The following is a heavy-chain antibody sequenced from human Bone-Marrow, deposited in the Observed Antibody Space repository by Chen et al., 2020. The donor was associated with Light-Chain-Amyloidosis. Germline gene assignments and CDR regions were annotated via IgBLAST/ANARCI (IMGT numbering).Heavy chain of an antibody. D-gene: IGHD3-10*01. CDR2: IKGKSDGDRT. J-gene: IGHJ4*02. CDR1: GFSFSDAW. Sequence: DVQLQTSGGGPVEPGGSLRLSCEASGFSFSDAWMDWVRQAPGKGLEWVARIKGKSDGDRTDYAAPVKGRFIVSRXDSRNMLFLQMNSLETEDTGVYYCATRGGYLGPGTRVTVSS. CDR3: ATRGGY. V-gene: IGHV3-15*05.